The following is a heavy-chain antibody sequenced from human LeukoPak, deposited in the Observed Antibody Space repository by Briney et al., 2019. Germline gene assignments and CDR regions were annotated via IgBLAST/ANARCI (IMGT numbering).Heavy chain of an antibody. J-gene: IGHJ6*02. CDR3: ATGYLVTAGLMDV. CDR2: FDPEDGKT. Sequence: ASVKVSCKVSGYTLTELSMFWVRQAPGKGLEWMGSFDPEDGKTVYAKKLQGRVTMTEDTSTDTAYMELSSLRSEDTAVYYCATGYLVTAGLMDVWGQGTTVTVSS. V-gene: IGHV1-24*01. CDR1: GYTLTELS. D-gene: IGHD6-13*01.